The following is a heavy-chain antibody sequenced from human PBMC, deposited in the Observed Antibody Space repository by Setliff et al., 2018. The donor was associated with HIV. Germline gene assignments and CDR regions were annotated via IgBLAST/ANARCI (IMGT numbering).Heavy chain of an antibody. CDR2: LYYRGTT. CDR3: ARLDSHGGDEY. D-gene: IGHD5-18*01. Sequence: SETLSLTCAVFGGSFSDFYWSWIRQPPGKGPEWIGSLYYRGTTYYNPSLKSRVTISVDTSKNQFSLKLSSVTAADTAVYYCARLDSHGGDEYWGQGTLVTVSS. V-gene: IGHV4-34*01. CDR1: GGSFSDFY. J-gene: IGHJ4*02.